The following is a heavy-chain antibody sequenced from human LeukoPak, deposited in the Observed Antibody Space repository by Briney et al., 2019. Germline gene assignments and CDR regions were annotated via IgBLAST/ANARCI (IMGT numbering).Heavy chain of an antibody. Sequence: SETLSLTCSVSGDLISSGHYYWSWIRQRPGKGLEWIGYTYHTGNTFYDPSLRGRIIISVDTAKNQFSLSLGSVTAADTAVYYCARQLYYDSSGYPDYWGQGTLVTVSS. D-gene: IGHD3-22*01. J-gene: IGHJ4*02. CDR3: ARQLYYDSSGYPDY. CDR1: GDLISSGHYY. CDR2: TYHTGNT. V-gene: IGHV4-31*03.